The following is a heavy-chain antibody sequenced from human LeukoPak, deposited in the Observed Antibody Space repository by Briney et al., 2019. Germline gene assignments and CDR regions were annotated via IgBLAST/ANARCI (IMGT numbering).Heavy chain of an antibody. CDR3: ARDLDLRQLDP. V-gene: IGHV3-66*02. CDR1: GFSVSSNY. J-gene: IGHJ5*02. CDR2: IYNDGST. Sequence: GGSLRLSCAASGFSVSSNYVSWVRQAPGKGLEWVSVIYNDGSTYYTDSVKGRFTVSRDNSKNTLYLQMLSLRAEDTAVYYCARDLDLRQLDPWGQGTLVTVSS. D-gene: IGHD5-18*01.